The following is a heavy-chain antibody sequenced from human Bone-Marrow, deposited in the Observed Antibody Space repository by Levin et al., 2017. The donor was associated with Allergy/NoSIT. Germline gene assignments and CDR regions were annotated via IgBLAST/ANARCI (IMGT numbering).Heavy chain of an antibody. V-gene: IGHV3-33*01. J-gene: IGHJ4*02. Sequence: PGGSLRLSCAASGFTFSSYGMHWVRQAPGKGLEWVAVIWYDGSNKYYADSVKGRFTISRDNSKNTLYLQMNSLRAEDTAVYYCARDYDFWSGEIRVVFDYWGQGTLVTVSS. D-gene: IGHD3-3*01. CDR3: ARDYDFWSGEIRVVFDY. CDR2: IWYDGSNK. CDR1: GFTFSSYG.